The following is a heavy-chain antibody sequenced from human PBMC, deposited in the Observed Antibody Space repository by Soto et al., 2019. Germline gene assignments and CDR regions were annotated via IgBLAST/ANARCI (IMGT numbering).Heavy chain of an antibody. D-gene: IGHD2-8*01. J-gene: IGHJ6*01. CDR1: GYSFTDYH. CDR2: INPKSGGT. Sequence: GASVKVSCKASGYSFTDYHIHWVRQAPGQGLEWLGRINPKSGGTSTAQKFQGWVTMTTDTSISTASMELTRLTSDDTAIYYCARGDSTDCSNGVCSFFYNHDRGVWGQGTTVTVSS. V-gene: IGHV1-2*04. CDR3: ARGDSTDCSNGVCSFFYNHDRGV.